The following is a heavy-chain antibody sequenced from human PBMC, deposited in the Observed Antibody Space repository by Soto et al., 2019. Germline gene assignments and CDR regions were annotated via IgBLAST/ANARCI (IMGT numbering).Heavy chain of an antibody. J-gene: IGHJ5*02. CDR1: GFTFSSYA. CDR3: SKAWIQRWYNWFDP. CDR2: ISGSGGST. V-gene: IGHV3-23*01. D-gene: IGHD5-18*01. Sequence: VQLLESWGGLVQPGGSLRLSCAASGFTFSSYAMSWVLQAPGKGLEWVSAISGSGGSTYYADSVKGRFTISRDNSKNTRYLQMNSLRAEDTAVDYCSKAWIQRWYNWFDPWGQGTLVTVSS.